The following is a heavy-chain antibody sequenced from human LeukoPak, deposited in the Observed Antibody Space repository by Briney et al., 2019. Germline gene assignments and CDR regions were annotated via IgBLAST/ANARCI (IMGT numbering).Heavy chain of an antibody. J-gene: IGHJ4*02. CDR1: GFTFSSYA. CDR3: ARGKGYYGSGSYYYFDY. CDR2: ISASTSTM. D-gene: IGHD3-10*01. V-gene: IGHV3-48*02. Sequence: PGGSLRLSCAASGFTFSSYAMSWVRQAPGKGLEWVSYISASTSTMYYADSVKGRLTVSRDNAKNSLYLQMNNLRDEDTAVYYCARGKGYYGSGSYYYFDYWGQGILVTVSS.